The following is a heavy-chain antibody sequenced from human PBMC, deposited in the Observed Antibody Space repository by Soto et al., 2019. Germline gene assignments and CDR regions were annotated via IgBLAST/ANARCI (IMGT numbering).Heavy chain of an antibody. CDR3: ARDLRTLYGMDV. V-gene: IGHV3-53*01. CDR2: IYSGDTT. J-gene: IGHJ6*01. CDR1: GFTVSSNY. Sequence: EVQLVESGGGLIQPGGSLRLSCAASGFTVSSNYMSWVRQAPGKGLEWVSVIYSGDTTYYADSVKGRFTISRDHSKNTRYLQMNRLRAEDTAVYHCARDLRTLYGMDVWGQGTTVTVSS.